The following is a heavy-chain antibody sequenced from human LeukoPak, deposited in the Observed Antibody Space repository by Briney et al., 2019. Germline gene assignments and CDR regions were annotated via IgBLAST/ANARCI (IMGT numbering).Heavy chain of an antibody. Sequence: PGGSLRLSCAASGFTFSDYYMTWIRQAPGKGLEWVSYISSSGSYIYYADSVKGRFTISRDNAKNSLYLQMNSLRAEDTAVYYCARASIAVAGTGGRFCDYWGQGTLVTVSS. CDR3: ARASIAVAGTGGRFCDY. D-gene: IGHD6-19*01. CDR2: ISSSGSYI. V-gene: IGHV3-11*04. CDR1: GFTFSDYY. J-gene: IGHJ4*02.